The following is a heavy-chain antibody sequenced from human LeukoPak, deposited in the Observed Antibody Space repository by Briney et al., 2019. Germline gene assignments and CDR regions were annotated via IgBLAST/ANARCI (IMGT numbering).Heavy chain of an antibody. V-gene: IGHV4-34*01. CDR2: INHSGST. CDR3: ARDGRSYYGSGSYSNNWFDP. J-gene: IGHJ5*02. Sequence: PSETLSLTCAVYGGSFSGYYWSWIRQPPGKGLEWIGEINHSGSTNYNPSLKSRVTTSVDTSKDQFSLKLSSVTAADTAVYYCARDGRSYYGSGSYSNNWFDPWGQGTLVTVSS. CDR1: GGSFSGYY. D-gene: IGHD3-10*01.